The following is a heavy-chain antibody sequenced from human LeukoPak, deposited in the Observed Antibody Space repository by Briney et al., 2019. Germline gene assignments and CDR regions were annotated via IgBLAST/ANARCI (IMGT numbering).Heavy chain of an antibody. Sequence: GGSLRLSCAASGFTSSSYWVSWVRQAPGKGLEWVANIKQDGSEKNYVDSVKGRFTISRDNAKNSVYLQMNSLRAEDTAVYYCARDWLWFGEAWGQGTLVTVSS. CDR1: GFTSSSYW. CDR2: IKQDGSEK. D-gene: IGHD3-10*01. V-gene: IGHV3-7*01. J-gene: IGHJ4*02. CDR3: ARDWLWFGEA.